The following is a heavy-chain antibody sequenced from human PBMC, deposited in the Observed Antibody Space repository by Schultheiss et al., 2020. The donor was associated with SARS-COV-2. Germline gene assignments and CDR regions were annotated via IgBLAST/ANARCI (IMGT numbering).Heavy chain of an antibody. J-gene: IGHJ6*02. Sequence: GGSLRLSCAASGFTFDDYTMHWVRQAPGKGLEWVSLISWDGGSTYYADSVKGRFTISRDNAKNSLYLQMNSLRDEDTAVYYCARDTLYGDYVGKYYYYYGMDVWGQGTTVTVSS. V-gene: IGHV3-43*01. CDR2: ISWDGGST. CDR1: GFTFDDYT. CDR3: ARDTLYGDYVGKYYYYYGMDV. D-gene: IGHD4-17*01.